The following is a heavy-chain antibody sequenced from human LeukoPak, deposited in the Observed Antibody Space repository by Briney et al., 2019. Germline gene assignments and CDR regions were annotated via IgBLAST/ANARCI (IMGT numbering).Heavy chain of an antibody. CDR2: IYYSGST. V-gene: IGHV4-59*11. CDR3: ARSAPTGKSFDH. CDR1: GGSISSHY. J-gene: IGHJ4*02. Sequence: SETLSLTCTVSGGSISSHYWSWIRQPPGKGLEWIGYIYYSGSTNYNPSLKSRVTISVDTSKNQFSLKLSSVTAADTAVYYCARSAPTGKSFDHWGQGTLVTVSS.